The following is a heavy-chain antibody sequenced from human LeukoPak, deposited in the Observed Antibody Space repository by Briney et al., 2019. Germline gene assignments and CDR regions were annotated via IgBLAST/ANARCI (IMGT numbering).Heavy chain of an antibody. CDR2: IYTSGST. Sequence: SETLSLTCTVSGGSISSYYWSWIRQPAGKGLEWIGRIYTSGSTNYNPSLKSRVTMSVDTSKNQFSLKLSSVTAEDTAVYYCAREKMAGMATTYYFDYWGQGTLVTVSS. J-gene: IGHJ4*02. CDR1: GGSISSYY. CDR3: AREKMAGMATTYYFDY. V-gene: IGHV4-4*07. D-gene: IGHD5-24*01.